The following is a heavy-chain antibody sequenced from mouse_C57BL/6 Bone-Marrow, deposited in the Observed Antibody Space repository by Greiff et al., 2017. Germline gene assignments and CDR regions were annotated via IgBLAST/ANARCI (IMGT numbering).Heavy chain of an antibody. Sequence: EVQRVESGGGLVQPKGSLKLSCAASGFSFNTYAMNWVRQAPGKGLEWVARIRSKSNNYATYYADSVKDRFTISRDDSESMLYLQMNNLKTEDTAMYYCVRHRLGLHYYAMDYWGQGTSVTVSS. D-gene: IGHD4-1*01. CDR3: VRHRLGLHYYAMDY. CDR1: GFSFNTYA. J-gene: IGHJ4*01. V-gene: IGHV10-1*01. CDR2: IRSKSNNYAT.